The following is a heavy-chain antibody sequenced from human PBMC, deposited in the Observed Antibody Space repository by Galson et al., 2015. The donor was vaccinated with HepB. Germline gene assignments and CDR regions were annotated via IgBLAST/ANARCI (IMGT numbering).Heavy chain of an antibody. CDR1: GFTFSSYG. D-gene: IGHD4-11*01. Sequence: SLRLSCAASGFTFSSYGMHWVRQAPGKGLEWVANIKQDGSEKYYVDSVKGRFTISRDNAKNSLYLQMNSLRAEDTAVYYCASETTTEDYWGQGTLVTVSS. J-gene: IGHJ4*02. CDR3: ASETTTEDY. V-gene: IGHV3-7*03. CDR2: IKQDGSEK.